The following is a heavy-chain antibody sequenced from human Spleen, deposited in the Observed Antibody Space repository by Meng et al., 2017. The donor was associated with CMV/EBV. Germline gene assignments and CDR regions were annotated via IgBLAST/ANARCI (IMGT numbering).Heavy chain of an antibody. CDR3: ARGGRAD. D-gene: IGHD6-13*01. CDR2: IGSGGSSK. V-gene: IGHV3-30*02. Sequence: GGSLRLSCAASGFTFSSYAMHWVRQAPGKGLEWVAFIGSGGSSKDYTDSVKGRFNISRDNGKKTVFLQMTRLRVEDTAVYYCARGGRADWGQGTLVTVSS. CDR1: GFTFSSYA. J-gene: IGHJ4*02.